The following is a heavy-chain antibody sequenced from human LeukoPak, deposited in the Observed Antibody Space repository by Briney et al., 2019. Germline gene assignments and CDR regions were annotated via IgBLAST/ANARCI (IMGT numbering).Heavy chain of an antibody. V-gene: IGHV3-64*01. D-gene: IGHD4/OR15-4a*01. CDR2: ISSNGGST. CDR3: SRRGRDYGLDY. CDR1: GFSFSDYP. Sequence: GGSLRLSCAASGFSFSDYPMHWVRQAPGKGLESVSAISSNGGSTYYATSVKGRFTISRDNSKNTLYLQMGSLRPEDMAVYHCSRRGRDYGLDYWGQGTLVTVSS. J-gene: IGHJ4*02.